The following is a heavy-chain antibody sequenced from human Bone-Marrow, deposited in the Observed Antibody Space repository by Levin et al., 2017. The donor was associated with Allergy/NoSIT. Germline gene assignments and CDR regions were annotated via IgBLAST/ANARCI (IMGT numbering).Heavy chain of an antibody. CDR1: GFTFDDFA. CDR2: INWNSNTI. V-gene: IGHV3-9*01. Sequence: LSLTCAASGFTFDDFAMHWVRHVPEKGLEWVSGINWNSNTIDYADSVKGRFTISRDNAKNSLYLQMNSLRPEDTAFYYCAKVPSSFGGSYYFHHWGRGALVTVSS. D-gene: IGHD3-16*01. CDR3: AKVPSSFGGSYYFHH. J-gene: IGHJ1*01.